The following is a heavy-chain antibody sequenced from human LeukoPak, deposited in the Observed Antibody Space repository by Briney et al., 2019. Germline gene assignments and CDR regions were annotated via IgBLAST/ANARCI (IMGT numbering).Heavy chain of an antibody. CDR3: AKSLRGDSRSYPYYYGMDV. CDR2: ISYDGSNK. J-gene: IGHJ6*02. CDR1: GFTFSSYA. D-gene: IGHD3-10*01. V-gene: IGHV3-30*18. Sequence: GGSLRLSCAASGFTFSSYAMHWVRQAPGKGLEWVAVISYDGSNKYYADSVKGRFTISRDNTKNTLYVQMNSLRAEDTAVYYCAKSLRGDSRSYPYYYGMDVWGQGTMVTVSS.